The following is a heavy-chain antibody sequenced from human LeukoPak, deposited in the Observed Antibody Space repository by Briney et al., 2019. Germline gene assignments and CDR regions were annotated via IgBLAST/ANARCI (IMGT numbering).Heavy chain of an antibody. CDR3: ARQNDFRLDY. Sequence: GESLKISCKGSGYTLSSYWIGWVRQMPGKGLEWMGIIYPGDSDTRYSPSLQGQVTISVDTSIGTAYLQWSSLKASDTAIYYCARQNDFRLDYWGQGTLVTVSS. J-gene: IGHJ4*02. CDR1: GYTLSSYW. CDR2: IYPGDSDT. V-gene: IGHV5-51*01. D-gene: IGHD3-3*01.